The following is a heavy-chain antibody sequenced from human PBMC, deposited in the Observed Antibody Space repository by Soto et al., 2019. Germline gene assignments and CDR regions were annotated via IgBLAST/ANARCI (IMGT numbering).Heavy chain of an antibody. CDR3: AKDAGNEESLFDY. CDR2: LNHDGRNT. CDR1: GFTFNDFG. J-gene: IGHJ4*02. Sequence: EVQLLESGGDLVQSGGSLRLSCEASGFTFNDFGMSWVRQTPGKGLEWVSTLNHDGRNTHYAASVEGRFTISRDNSKNTLYPQMGSLRAEDTAIYYCAKDAGNEESLFDYWGRGTLVTVSS. V-gene: IGHV3-23*01.